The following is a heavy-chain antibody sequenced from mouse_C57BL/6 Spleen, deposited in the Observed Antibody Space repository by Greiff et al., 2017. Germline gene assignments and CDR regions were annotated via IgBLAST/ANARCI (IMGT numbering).Heavy chain of an antibody. D-gene: IGHD2-4*01. J-gene: IGHJ3*01. V-gene: IGHV14-3*01. CDR3: ARFDYDDAY. CDR1: GYSFTGYY. Sequence: VQLQQSGPELVKPGASVKISCKASGYSFTGYYMNWVKQSPEQGLEWIGRIDPANGNTKYAPKFQGKATITADTSSNTAYLQLSSLTSEDTAIYYCARFDYDDAYWGQGTLVTVSA. CDR2: IDPANGNT.